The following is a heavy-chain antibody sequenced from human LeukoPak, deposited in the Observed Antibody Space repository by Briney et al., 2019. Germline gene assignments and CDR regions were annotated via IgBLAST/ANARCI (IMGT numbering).Heavy chain of an antibody. Sequence: SQTLSLTCAVSGGSIIVAAYSWSWIRQPPGKGLEWMGYIYYSGSTNYNPSLKSRVTISVDTSKNQFSLRVSSVTAADTAVYYCARHLNNCGDDCYIFDYWGQGTLVTVSS. CDR3: ARHLNNCGDDCYIFDY. CDR1: GGSIIVAAYS. CDR2: IYYSGST. J-gene: IGHJ4*02. V-gene: IGHV4-30-4*07. D-gene: IGHD2-21*01.